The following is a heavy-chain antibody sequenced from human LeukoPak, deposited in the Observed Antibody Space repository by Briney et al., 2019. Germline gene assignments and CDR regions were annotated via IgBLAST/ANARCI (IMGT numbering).Heavy chain of an antibody. Sequence: GRSLRLSCAASGFTFSSYGMHWVRQAPGKGLEWVAVISYDGGNKYYADSVKGRFTISRDNSKNTLYLQMNSLRAEDTAVYYCAKRGACSSTSCYIYGMDVWGQGTTVTVSS. J-gene: IGHJ6*02. V-gene: IGHV3-30*18. CDR3: AKRGACSSTSCYIYGMDV. D-gene: IGHD2-2*02. CDR2: ISYDGGNK. CDR1: GFTFSSYG.